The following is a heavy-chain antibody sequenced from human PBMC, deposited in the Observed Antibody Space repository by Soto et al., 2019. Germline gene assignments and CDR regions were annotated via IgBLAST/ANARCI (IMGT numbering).Heavy chain of an antibody. D-gene: IGHD3-22*01. V-gene: IGHV4-30-2*01. Sequence: KTSETLSLTCAVSGGSISSGGYSWSWIRQPPGKGLEWIGYIYHSGSTYYNPSLKSRVTISVDRSKNQFSLKLSSVTAADTAVYYCARGVDSSVPEYFQHWGQGTLVTVSS. CDR2: IYHSGST. J-gene: IGHJ1*01. CDR1: GGSISSGGYS. CDR3: ARGVDSSVPEYFQH.